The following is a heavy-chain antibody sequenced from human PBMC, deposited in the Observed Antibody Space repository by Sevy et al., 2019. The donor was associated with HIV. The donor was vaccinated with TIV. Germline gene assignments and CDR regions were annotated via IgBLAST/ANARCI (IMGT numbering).Heavy chain of an antibody. D-gene: IGHD1-26*01. J-gene: IGHJ3*02. V-gene: IGHV3-30-3*01. CDR1: GFAFNTYA. Sequence: GGSLRLSCTASGFAFNTYAMYWVRQAPGKGLEWVAVVSFDGGSKFYADSVKGRFTVSRHNSKNTVYLQLNSLRAEETAVFYCVRERARSVTFDIWGQGTLVTVSS. CDR2: VSFDGGSK. CDR3: VRERARSVTFDI.